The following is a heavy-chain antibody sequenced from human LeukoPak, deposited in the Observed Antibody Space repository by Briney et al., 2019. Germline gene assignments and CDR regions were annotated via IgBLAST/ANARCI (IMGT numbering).Heavy chain of an antibody. CDR1: GFTFDDYA. V-gene: IGHV3-9*01. Sequence: GRSLRLSCPASGFTFDDYAMYWVRQAPGKGLEWVSSISWNSGTIGYADSVKGRFTISRDNAKNSLYLQMNSLRAEDTALYYCAKARVHSGTFFDYWGQGTLVTVSS. CDR2: ISWNSGTI. D-gene: IGHD2-2*01. J-gene: IGHJ4*02. CDR3: AKARVHSGTFFDY.